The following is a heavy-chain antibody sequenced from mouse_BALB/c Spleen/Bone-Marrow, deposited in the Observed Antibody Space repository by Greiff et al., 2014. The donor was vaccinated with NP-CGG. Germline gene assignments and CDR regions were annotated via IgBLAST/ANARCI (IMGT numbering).Heavy chain of an antibody. J-gene: IGHJ4*01. CDR2: INPYNDGT. D-gene: IGHD2-3*01. CDR1: GYTFTSYV. CDR3: AREDGYYGMDY. Sequence: VHVKQSGPELVKPGASVKMSCKASGYTFTSYVLHWVKQKPGQGLEWIGYINPYNDGTKSNEKFKGKATLTSDKSSSTAYMKLSSLTSEDSAVYYCAREDGYYGMDYWGQGTSVTVSS. V-gene: IGHV1-14*01.